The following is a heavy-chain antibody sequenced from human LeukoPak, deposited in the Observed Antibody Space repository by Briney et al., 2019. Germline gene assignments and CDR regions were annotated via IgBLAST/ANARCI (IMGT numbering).Heavy chain of an antibody. D-gene: IGHD2-2*02. Sequence: GSLRLSCAASGFTFSSYSMNWVRQAPGKGLEWVSSISSSSSYIYYADSVKGRFTISRDNAKNSLYLQMNSLRAEDTAVYYCARDYCSSTSCYTFWFDPWGQGTLVTVSS. J-gene: IGHJ5*02. V-gene: IGHV3-21*01. CDR3: ARDYCSSTSCYTFWFDP. CDR2: ISSSSSYI. CDR1: GFTFSSYS.